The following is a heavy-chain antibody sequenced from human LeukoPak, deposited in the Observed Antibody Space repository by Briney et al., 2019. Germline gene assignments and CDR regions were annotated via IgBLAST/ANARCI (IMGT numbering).Heavy chain of an antibody. J-gene: IGHJ5*02. D-gene: IGHD3-10*01. Sequence: GESLKISCKGSGYSFTSYWIGWVRQMPGKGLEWMGIIYPGDSDTRYSPSFQGQVTISADKSISTAYLQWSSLKASDTAMYYCARCGYGSGSYWGDSWFDPWGQGTLVTVSS. CDR2: IYPGDSDT. CDR3: ARCGYGSGSYWGDSWFDP. V-gene: IGHV5-51*01. CDR1: GYSFTSYW.